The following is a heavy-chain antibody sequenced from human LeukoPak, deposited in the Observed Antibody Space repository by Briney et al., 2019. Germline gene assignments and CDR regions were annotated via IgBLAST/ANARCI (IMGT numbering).Heavy chain of an antibody. Sequence: GSLRLSCAASGFTVSSNYMSWIRQPPGKGLEWIGEINHSGSTNYNPSLKSRVTISVDTSKNQFSLKLSSVTAADTAVYYCARVGATTWYFDLWGRGTLVTVSS. CDR3: ARVGATTWYFDL. CDR2: INHSGST. CDR1: GFTVSSNY. V-gene: IGHV4-34*01. J-gene: IGHJ2*01. D-gene: IGHD1-26*01.